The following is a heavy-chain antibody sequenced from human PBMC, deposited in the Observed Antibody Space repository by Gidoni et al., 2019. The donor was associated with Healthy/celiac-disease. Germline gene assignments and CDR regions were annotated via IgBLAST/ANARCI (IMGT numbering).Heavy chain of an antibody. V-gene: IGHV3-11*05. CDR2: ISSSSSYT. D-gene: IGHD3-3*01. CDR3: ARAGRITIFGVADPYYYYGMDV. Sequence: QVQLVESGGGLVKPGGSLRLPCAAPGFTFSDYYMDRNLRAQGKGLEWVSYISSSSSYTNYADSVKGRFTISRDNAKNSLYLQMNSLRAEDTAVYYCARAGRITIFGVADPYYYYGMDVWGQGTTVTVSS. CDR1: GFTFSDYY. J-gene: IGHJ6*02.